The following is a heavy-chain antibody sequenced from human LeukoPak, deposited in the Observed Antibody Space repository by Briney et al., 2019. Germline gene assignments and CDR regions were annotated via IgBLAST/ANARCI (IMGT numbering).Heavy chain of an antibody. CDR3: ARENDFWSGYPSDY. D-gene: IGHD3-3*01. J-gene: IGHJ4*02. Sequence: GGSLRLSCAASGFTFISYSMHWARQAPGKGLEWVSSIMSSSSYIHYADSVKGRFTISRDNAKNSLYLQMNSLRAEDTAVYYCARENDFWSGYPSDYWGQGTQVTVSS. CDR1: GFTFISYS. CDR2: IMSSSSYI. V-gene: IGHV3-21*01.